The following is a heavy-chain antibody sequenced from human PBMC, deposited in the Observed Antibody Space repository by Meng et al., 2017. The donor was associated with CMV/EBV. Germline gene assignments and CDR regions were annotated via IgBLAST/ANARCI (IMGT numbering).Heavy chain of an antibody. CDR3: AREGDLEWLLKGSHTWFDP. V-gene: IGHV4-30-4*08. D-gene: IGHD3-3*01. J-gene: IGHJ5*02. CDR1: GGSISSGDYY. Sequence: QVQLQESGPGLVKPSQTQSLTCTVSGGSISSGDYYWSWIRQPPGKGLEWIGYIYYSGSTYYNPSLKSRVTISVDTSKNQFSLKLSSVTAADTAVYYCAREGDLEWLLKGSHTWFDPWGQGTLVTVSS. CDR2: IYYSGST.